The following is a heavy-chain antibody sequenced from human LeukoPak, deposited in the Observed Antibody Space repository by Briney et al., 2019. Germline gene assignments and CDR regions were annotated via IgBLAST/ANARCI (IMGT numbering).Heavy chain of an antibody. CDR2: ISGSGGST. CDR3: TPRGSYGY. J-gene: IGHJ4*02. Sequence: PGGSLRLSCAASGFTFISYAMSWVRQATGKGLEWVSAISGSGGSTYYADSVKGRFTISRDNSKNTLYLQMNSLRAEDTAVYYCTPRGSYGYWGQGTLVTVSS. V-gene: IGHV3-23*01. CDR1: GFTFISYA. D-gene: IGHD1-26*01.